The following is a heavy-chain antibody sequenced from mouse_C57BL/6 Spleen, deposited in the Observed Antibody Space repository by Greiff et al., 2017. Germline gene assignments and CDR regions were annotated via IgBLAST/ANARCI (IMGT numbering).Heavy chain of an antibody. CDR1: GYTFTSYW. CDR2: IDPSDSET. CDR3: ARGGLWVDY. J-gene: IGHJ2*01. Sequence: QVQLQQPGAELVRPGSSVKLSCKASGYTFTSYWMHWVKQRPIQGLEWIGNIDPSDSETNYNQKFKDKATLTVDKSSSTAYMQLSSLTSEDSAVYYCARGGLWVDYWGQGTTLTVSS. V-gene: IGHV1-52*01. D-gene: IGHD6-2*01.